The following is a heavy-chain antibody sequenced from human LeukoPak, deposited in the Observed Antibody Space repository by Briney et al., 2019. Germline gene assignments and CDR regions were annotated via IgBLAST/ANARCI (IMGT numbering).Heavy chain of an antibody. CDR2: INHSGST. CDR3: ASGSGTVSPFDY. Sequence: SETLSLTCGVYGGSFSGYYWSWIRQPPGKGLEWIGEINHSGSTNYNPSLKSRVTISVDTSKNQFSLKLSSVTAADTAVYYCASGSGTVSPFDYWGQGTLVTVSS. J-gene: IGHJ4*02. CDR1: GGSFSGYY. V-gene: IGHV4-34*01. D-gene: IGHD4-17*01.